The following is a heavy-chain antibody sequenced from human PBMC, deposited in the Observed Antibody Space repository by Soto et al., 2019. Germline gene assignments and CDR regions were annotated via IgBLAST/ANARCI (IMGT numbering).Heavy chain of an antibody. CDR2: IFYTGST. Sequence: QVQLQESGPGLVKPSETLTLTCNVSSGSLSGYYWSWIRQPPGKGLEWIGYIFYTGSTLYNPSLKSRVTMSIDTSENHFSLNLASVTASDTAIYYCARHNDFRSGRHYYMDVWAKGTTVTVSS. J-gene: IGHJ6*03. CDR1: SGSLSGYY. CDR3: ARHNDFRSGRHYYMDV. V-gene: IGHV4-59*08. D-gene: IGHD3-3*01.